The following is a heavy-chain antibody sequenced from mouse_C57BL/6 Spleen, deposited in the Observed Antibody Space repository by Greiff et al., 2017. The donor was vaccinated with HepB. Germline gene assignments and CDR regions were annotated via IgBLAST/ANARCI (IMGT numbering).Heavy chain of an antibody. J-gene: IGHJ1*03. CDR2: IDPSDSYT. V-gene: IGHV1-69*01. Sequence: VQLQQPGAELVMPGASVKLSCKASGYTFTSYWMHWVKQRPGQGLEWIGEIDPSDSYTNYNQKFKGKSTLTVDKSSSTAYMQLSSLTSEDSAVYYCARSYDGYPWYFDVWGTGTTVTVSS. D-gene: IGHD2-3*01. CDR3: ARSYDGYPWYFDV. CDR1: GYTFTSYW.